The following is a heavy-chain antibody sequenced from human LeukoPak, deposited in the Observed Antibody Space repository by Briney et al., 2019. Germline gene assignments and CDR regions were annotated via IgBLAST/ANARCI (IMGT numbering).Heavy chain of an antibody. Sequence: PGGSLRLSCAASGFTFSRYSMNWVRQAPGKGLEWVSSISGSSSSYIYYADSVKGRFTISRDNAKNSLYLQMNSLRAEDTAVYYCAVEMRYNPPIDYWGQGTLVTVSS. CDR2: ISGSSSSYI. V-gene: IGHV3-21*01. J-gene: IGHJ4*02. CDR1: GFTFSRYS. D-gene: IGHD5-24*01. CDR3: AVEMRYNPPIDY.